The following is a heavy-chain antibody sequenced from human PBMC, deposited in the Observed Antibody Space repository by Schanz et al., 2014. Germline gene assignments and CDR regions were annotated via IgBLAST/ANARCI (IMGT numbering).Heavy chain of an antibody. V-gene: IGHV3-66*01. J-gene: IGHJ4*02. D-gene: IGHD3-9*01. CDR2: IYASGAT. Sequence: VQLVESGGGVVQPGRSLRLSCVVSGFTVSSDHMSWVRQAPGKGLEWVSTIYASGATYYADSVKRRFTISRDISKNTLYLQMNSLRAEDTAVYYCAKQIHYDILTVTRNWGQGTLVTVSS. CDR3: AKQIHYDILTVTRN. CDR1: GFTVSSDH.